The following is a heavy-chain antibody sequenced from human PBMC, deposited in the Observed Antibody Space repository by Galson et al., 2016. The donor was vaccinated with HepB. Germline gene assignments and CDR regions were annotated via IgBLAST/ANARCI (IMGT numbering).Heavy chain of an antibody. CDR3: KGYSAGDH. D-gene: IGHD2-21*01. V-gene: IGHV3-48*01. CDR1: GFTFNAYN. CDR2: ISSGRRSI. J-gene: IGHJ4*01. Sequence: SLRLSCAASGFTFNAYNMNWVRQAPGKGLEWVSYISSGRRSIYYAESVKGRFTISRDNSKNTLYLQMNSLRVEDTAIYYCKGYSAGDHWGQGTLVTVSS.